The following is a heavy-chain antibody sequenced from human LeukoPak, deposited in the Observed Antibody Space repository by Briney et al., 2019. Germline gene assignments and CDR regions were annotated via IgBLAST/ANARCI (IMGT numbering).Heavy chain of an antibody. D-gene: IGHD3-22*01. CDR1: GFTFSSYA. CDR2: ISGRGGST. J-gene: IGHJ4*02. CDR3: AKELVYYDSSGYSGYYFDY. Sequence: GGSLRLSCAASGFTFSSYAMSWVRQAPGKGLEWVSAISGRGGSTYYAGSVKGRFTISRDNSKNTLYLQMNSLRAEDTAVYYCAKELVYYDSSGYSGYYFDYWGQGTLVTVSS. V-gene: IGHV3-23*01.